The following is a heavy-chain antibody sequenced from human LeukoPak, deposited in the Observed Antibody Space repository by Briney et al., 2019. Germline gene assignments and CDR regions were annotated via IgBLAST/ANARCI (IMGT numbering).Heavy chain of an antibody. V-gene: IGHV3-30*03. D-gene: IGHD2-21*02. CDR2: ISYDGSNK. J-gene: IGHJ4*02. CDR3: ARFIVVVTAIQYFDY. CDR1: GFTFSSYG. Sequence: GGSLRLSCAASGFTFSSYGMHWVRQAPGKGLEWVAVISYDGSNKYYADSVKGRFTISRDNSKNTLYLQMNSLRAEDTAVYYCARFIVVVTAIQYFDYWGQGTLVTVSS.